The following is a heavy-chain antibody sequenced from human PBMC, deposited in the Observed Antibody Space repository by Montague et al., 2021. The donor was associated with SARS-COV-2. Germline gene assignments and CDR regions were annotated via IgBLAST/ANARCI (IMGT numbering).Heavy chain of an antibody. Sequence: SETLSLTCTVSGGSITDYSWTWIRQPPAKALEWICYVFKSGGTSYNPSLKSRVTMSVDTSKSHFSLRLTSVTAADTAVYYCARRASSFDNWFDLWGQGALVTVSS. CDR2: VFKSGGT. D-gene: IGHD3-10*01. J-gene: IGHJ5*02. V-gene: IGHV4-59*08. CDR1: GGSITDYS. CDR3: ARRASSFDNWFDL.